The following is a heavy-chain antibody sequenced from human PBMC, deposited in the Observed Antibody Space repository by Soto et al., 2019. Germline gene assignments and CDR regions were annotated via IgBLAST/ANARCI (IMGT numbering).Heavy chain of an antibody. D-gene: IGHD3-16*01. CDR3: VRFGSLSRSDYSGYLDV. J-gene: IGHJ2*01. CDR1: GFSFSSNP. CDR2: FIGGVGDT. Sequence: EMELKESGGGLVQRGGSLRLSCVAPGFSFSSNPMGGVRQAPGKGLGWVSSFIGGVGDTFYADSVMGRFTISGNNSRNTLFLQMDGLPDADMAVYYCVRFGSLSRSDYSGYLDVLGHGTPVSVSS. V-gene: IGHV3-23*01.